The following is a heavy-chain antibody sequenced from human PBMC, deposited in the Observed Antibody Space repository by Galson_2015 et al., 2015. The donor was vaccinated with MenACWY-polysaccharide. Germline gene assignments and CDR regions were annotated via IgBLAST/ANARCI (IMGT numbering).Heavy chain of an antibody. CDR1: GFTFSSYS. CDR3: ATGPKATTVNKGHFDY. J-gene: IGHJ4*02. V-gene: IGHV3-48*01. CDR2: ISSGGTI. Sequence: SLRLSCAASGFTFSSYSMNWVRQAPGKGLEWVSYISSGGTIYYADSVKGRFTISRDNAKNSLYLQMNSLRAEDTAVYFCATGPKATTVNKGHFDYWGQGTLVTVSS. D-gene: IGHD4-11*01.